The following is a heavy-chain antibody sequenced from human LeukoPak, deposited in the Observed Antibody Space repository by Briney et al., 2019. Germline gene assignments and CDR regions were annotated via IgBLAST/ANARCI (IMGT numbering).Heavy chain of an antibody. V-gene: IGHV4-39*01. D-gene: IGHD3-10*01. CDR2: IYYSGST. CDR3: ARGRVRFGDLVYFDY. Sequence: PSETLSLTCTVSGGSISSSSYYWGWIRQPPGKGLEWIGSIYYSGSTYYNPSLKSRVTISVDTSKNQFSLKLSSVTAADTAVYYCARGRVRFGDLVYFDYWGPGTLVTVSS. J-gene: IGHJ4*02. CDR1: GGSISSSSYY.